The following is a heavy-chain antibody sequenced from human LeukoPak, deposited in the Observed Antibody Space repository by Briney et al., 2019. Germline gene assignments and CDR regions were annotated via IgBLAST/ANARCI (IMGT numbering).Heavy chain of an antibody. CDR1: GFTFDDYG. Sequence: GGSLRLSCAASGFTFDDYGMSWVRQAPGKGLEWVSGINWNGGSTGYADSVKGRFTISRDNAKNSLYLQMNSLRAEDTALYYCARDLEDDSSGNWFDPWGQGTLVTVSS. CDR2: INWNGGST. CDR3: ARDLEDDSSGNWFDP. V-gene: IGHV3-20*04. J-gene: IGHJ5*02. D-gene: IGHD3-22*01.